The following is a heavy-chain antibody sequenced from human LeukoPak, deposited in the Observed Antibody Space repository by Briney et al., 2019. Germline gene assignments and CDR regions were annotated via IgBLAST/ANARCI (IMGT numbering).Heavy chain of an antibody. Sequence: ASVKVSCKASGYTFTGYYMHWVRQAPGQGLEWMGWINPNSGGTNYAQKFQGRVTMTRDTSISTAYMELSRLRSDDTAVYYCARVSYDSSSPVDYWGQGTLVTVSS. V-gene: IGHV1-2*02. D-gene: IGHD6-13*01. CDR2: INPNSGGT. J-gene: IGHJ4*02. CDR1: GYTFTGYY. CDR3: ARVSYDSSSPVDY.